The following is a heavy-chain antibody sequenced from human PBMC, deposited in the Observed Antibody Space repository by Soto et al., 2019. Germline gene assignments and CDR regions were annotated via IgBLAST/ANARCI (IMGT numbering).Heavy chain of an antibody. D-gene: IGHD2-2*02. CDR1: GGSISSGGYY. Sequence: SETLSLTCTVSGGSISSGGYYWSWIRQHPGKGLEWIGYIYYSGSTYYNPSLKSRVTISVDTSKNQFSLKLSSVTAADTAAYYCARSNYSLGYCSSTSCYRGGDWFDPWGQGTLVTVSS. J-gene: IGHJ5*02. CDR2: IYYSGST. V-gene: IGHV4-31*03. CDR3: ARSNYSLGYCSSTSCYRGGDWFDP.